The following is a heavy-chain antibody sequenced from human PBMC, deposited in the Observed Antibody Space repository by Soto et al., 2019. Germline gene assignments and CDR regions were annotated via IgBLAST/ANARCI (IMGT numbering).Heavy chain of an antibody. CDR2: IHRDEIEK. CDR1: TFPFSTYC. Sequence: GVSLSLPCAASTFPFSTYCMTWVRQAPGKGLEWVANIHRDEIEKYYMDSVKGRFTISRDNAKNSLYLQMTSLRAGDTAVYYCAGGNALDVWGQGTTVTVSS. V-gene: IGHV3-7*01. J-gene: IGHJ6*02. CDR3: AGGNALDV.